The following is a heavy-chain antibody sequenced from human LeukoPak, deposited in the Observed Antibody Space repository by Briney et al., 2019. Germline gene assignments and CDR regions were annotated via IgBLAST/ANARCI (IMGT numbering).Heavy chain of an antibody. CDR3: ARELNVVVPAAIGGDNWFDP. D-gene: IGHD2-2*02. V-gene: IGHV3-30*01. J-gene: IGHJ5*02. Sequence: TGGSLRLSCAASGFTFSSYAMHWVRQAPGKGLEWVAVISYDGSNKYYADSVKGRFTISRDNSKNTLYLQMNSLKAGDTAVYYCARELNVVVPAAIGGDNWFDPWGQGTLVTVSS. CDR2: ISYDGSNK. CDR1: GFTFSSYA.